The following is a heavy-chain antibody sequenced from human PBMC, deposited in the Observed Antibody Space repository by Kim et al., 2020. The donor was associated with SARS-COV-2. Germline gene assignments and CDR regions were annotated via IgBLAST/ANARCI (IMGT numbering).Heavy chain of an antibody. D-gene: IGHD3-3*01. Sequence: SETLSLTCTVSGGSISSGGYYWSWIRQHPGKGLEWIGYIYYSGSTYYNPSLKNRVTISVDTSKNQFSLKLSSVTAADTDVYYCARAPRGVVAVFGVYTHLDVWGQGTLVTVSS. CDR3: ARAPRGVVAVFGVYTHLDV. CDR1: GGSISSGGYY. V-gene: IGHV4-31*03. J-gene: IGHJ4*03. CDR2: IYYSGST.